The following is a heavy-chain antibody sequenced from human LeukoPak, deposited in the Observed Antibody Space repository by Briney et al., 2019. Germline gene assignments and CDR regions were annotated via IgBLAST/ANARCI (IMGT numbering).Heavy chain of an antibody. CDR3: ARGQGIGGWYGVFVY. CDR2: INHSGST. Sequence: PSETLSLTCAVYGGSFSGYYWSLIRQPPGKGLEWIGEINHSGSTNYNPSLKSRVTISVDTSKNQFSLKLSSVTAADTAVYYCARGQGIGGWYGVFVYWGQGTLVTVSS. CDR1: GGSFSGYY. V-gene: IGHV4-34*01. D-gene: IGHD6-19*01. J-gene: IGHJ4*02.